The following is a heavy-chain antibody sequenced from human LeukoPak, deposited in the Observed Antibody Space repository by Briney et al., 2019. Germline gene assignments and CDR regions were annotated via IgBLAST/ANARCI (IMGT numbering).Heavy chain of an antibody. V-gene: IGHV3-33*06. CDR2: IWYDGSNK. D-gene: IGHD6-19*01. J-gene: IGHJ4*02. Sequence: PGRSLRLSCAASGFTFSSYGMHWVRQAPGKGLEWVAVIWYDGSNKYYADSVNGRLTISRDNSKRTLYLQMSSLRAEDTAVYYCAKDATRTSGWYYFDYWGQGTLVTVSS. CDR3: AKDATRTSGWYYFDY. CDR1: GFTFSSYG.